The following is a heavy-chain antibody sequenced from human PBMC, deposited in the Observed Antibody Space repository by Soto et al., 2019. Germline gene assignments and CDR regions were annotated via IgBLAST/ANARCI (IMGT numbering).Heavy chain of an antibody. CDR3: ARGGHDLWSGPFDP. CDR2: IDTSGST. V-gene: IGHV4-4*07. J-gene: IGHJ5*02. Sequence: SETLSLTCSVSGGSISTYYCNWIRQHAGKGLEWIGRIDTSGSTNYNPSLKSRVTMSVDTSKNQFSLKLSSVTAADTAVYYCARGGHDLWSGPFDPWGQGTLVTVSS. D-gene: IGHD3-3*01. CDR1: GGSISTYY.